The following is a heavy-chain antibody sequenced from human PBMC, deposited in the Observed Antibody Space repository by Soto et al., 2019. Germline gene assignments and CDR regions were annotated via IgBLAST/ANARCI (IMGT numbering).Heavy chain of an antibody. CDR1: GGSFNNYV. V-gene: IGHV1-69*06. CDR3: ARYWNAGTLYGAFDI. Sequence: QVQLVQSGAEVRKPGSSVKVSCEASGGSFNNYVISCLRQAPGQGLEWMGGIIPNYEAANYAQKFRGRLTITADKATNTAYMELNSLRPEDTATYYCARYWNAGTLYGAFDIWGQGTTVIVS. D-gene: IGHD4-17*01. J-gene: IGHJ3*02. CDR2: IIPNYEAA.